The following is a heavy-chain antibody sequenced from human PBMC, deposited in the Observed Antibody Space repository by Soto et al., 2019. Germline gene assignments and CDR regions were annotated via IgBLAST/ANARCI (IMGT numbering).Heavy chain of an antibody. CDR1: GFTFSSYW. V-gene: IGHV3-74*01. D-gene: IGHD3-10*01. CDR2: INSDGSTT. Sequence: EVQLVESWGGLVQPGGALRLSCAASGFTFSSYWMHCVRQAPGKGLVWVSRINSDGSTTSYADSVKGRFTLSRDNAKNTLYLQMNSMRAEDTAVYYCAREHTMVSGFDYWGQGTLVTVSS. CDR3: AREHTMVSGFDY. J-gene: IGHJ4*02.